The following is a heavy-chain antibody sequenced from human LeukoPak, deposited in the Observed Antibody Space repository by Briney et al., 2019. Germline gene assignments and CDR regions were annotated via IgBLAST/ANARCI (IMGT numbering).Heavy chain of an antibody. CDR3: VRYYTRHSWYFDL. D-gene: IGHD3-10*01. J-gene: IGHJ2*01. Sequence: GGSLRLSCAASGFTVSSYYMNWVRQAPGKELEWVSVIYTGGGRYYADSVKGRFTVSRDNAKNSLYLQMNSLRAEDTAVYYCVRYYTRHSWYFDLWGRGTLVTVSS. V-gene: IGHV3-53*01. CDR2: IYTGGGR. CDR1: GFTVSSYY.